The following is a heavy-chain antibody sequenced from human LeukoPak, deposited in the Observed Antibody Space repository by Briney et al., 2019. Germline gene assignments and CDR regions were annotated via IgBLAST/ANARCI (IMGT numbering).Heavy chain of an antibody. CDR2: IKNEGSDT. D-gene: IGHD1-26*01. CDR1: GFTFSSYW. Sequence: GGSLRLSCAASGFTFSSYWMRWVRQAPGKGLVWVSRIKNEGSDTRYADSVKGRFTISRDNAKNTLYLQMNSLRAEDTAVYYCARAQWELPPDYWGQGTLVTVSS. CDR3: ARAQWELPPDY. V-gene: IGHV3-74*01. J-gene: IGHJ4*02.